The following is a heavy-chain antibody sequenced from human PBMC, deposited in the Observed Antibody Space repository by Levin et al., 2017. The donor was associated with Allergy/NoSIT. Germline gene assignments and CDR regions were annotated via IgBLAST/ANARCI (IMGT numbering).Heavy chain of an antibody. J-gene: IGHJ4*02. D-gene: IGHD6-13*01. CDR3: AAPIEAGGGWYFFDY. Sequence: GESLKISCAGSGFPFNTYGMSWVRQAPGKGLEWVSAIGGSHPGTYYADSVKGRFTISRDTSKNTLFLHMSSLRAEDTAIYYCAAPIEAGGGWYFFDYWGQGTVVTVSS. CDR2: IGGSHPGT. CDR1: GFPFNTYG. V-gene: IGHV3-23*01.